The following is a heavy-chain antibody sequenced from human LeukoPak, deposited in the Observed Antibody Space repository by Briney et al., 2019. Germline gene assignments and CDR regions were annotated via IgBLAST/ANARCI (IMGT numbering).Heavy chain of an antibody. CDR3: AKDGFLGPVTAYLDY. Sequence: TGGSLRLSCAASGFTFSSYAMHWVRQAPGKGLVWVSRVKCDGSSTSYADSVKGRFTISRDNARNTLYLQMNSLRAEDTAVYYCAKDGFLGPVTAYLDYWGQGTPVTVSS. J-gene: IGHJ4*02. CDR1: GFTFSSYA. CDR2: VKCDGSST. D-gene: IGHD2-15*01. V-gene: IGHV3-74*01.